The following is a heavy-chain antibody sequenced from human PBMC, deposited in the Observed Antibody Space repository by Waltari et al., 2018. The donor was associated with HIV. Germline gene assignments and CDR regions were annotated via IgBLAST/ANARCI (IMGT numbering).Heavy chain of an antibody. CDR2: INPNSGNT. Sequence: QVQLVQSGAEVRKPGASVKVPCKDTGCTTTNSDTIWVRPAPGQGLEWMGWINPNSGNTGYAQKFQGRVTMTRDTSRSTAYMELTSLTSEDTAVYHCSRGRGYSYGYSDLWGQGTLVTVSS. CDR3: SRGRGYSYGYSDL. V-gene: IGHV1-8*01. CDR1: GCTTTNSD. D-gene: IGHD5-18*01. J-gene: IGHJ4*02.